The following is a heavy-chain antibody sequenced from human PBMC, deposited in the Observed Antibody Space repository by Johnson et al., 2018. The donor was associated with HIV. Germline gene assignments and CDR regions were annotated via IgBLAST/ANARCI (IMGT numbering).Heavy chain of an antibody. V-gene: IGHV3-30*03. CDR1: GFTFSNYG. J-gene: IGHJ3*02. D-gene: IGHD3-3*01. Sequence: QVQLVESGGGLVKPGGSLRLSCAASGFTFSNYGMYWVHQAPGKGLEWVALISFDGDNKYYPDSVRGRFTISRDISKNTLYLQMNSLRVEDTAMYYCARGPILEWLSGDGFDMWGQGTMVTV. CDR3: ARGPILEWLSGDGFDM. CDR2: ISFDGDNK.